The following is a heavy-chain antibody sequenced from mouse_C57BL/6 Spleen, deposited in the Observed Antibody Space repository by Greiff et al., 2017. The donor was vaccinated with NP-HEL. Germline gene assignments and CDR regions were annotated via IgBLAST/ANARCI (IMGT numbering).Heavy chain of an antibody. CDR2: ISSGSSTI. CDR1: GFTFSDYG. D-gene: IGHD1-1*01. J-gene: IGHJ2*01. Sequence: VQLKESGGGLVKPGGSLKLSCAASGFTFSDYGLHWVRQAPEKGLEWVAYISSGSSTIYYADTVKGRFTISRDNAKNTLFLQMTSLRSEDTAMYYCARVDYYGSSYDFDYWGQGTTLTVSS. V-gene: IGHV5-17*01. CDR3: ARVDYYGSSYDFDY.